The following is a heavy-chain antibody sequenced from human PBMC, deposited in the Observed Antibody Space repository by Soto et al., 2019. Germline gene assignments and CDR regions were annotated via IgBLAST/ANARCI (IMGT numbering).Heavy chain of an antibody. CDR1: GFSVSTSGVG. CDR2: IYGDDDK. J-gene: IGHJ6*02. V-gene: IGHV2-5*02. D-gene: IGHD2-8*01. CDR3: AHRRSQEWYGMDV. Sequence: QITMKESGPTLVKPTQTLTLTCTFSGFSVSTSGVGVGWIRQPPGKALEWLAFIYGDDDKRYSPSLKSRLNATKDTSKKRVVVTMTIFAHVDTATYYCAHRRSQEWYGMDVWGQGTTVTVSS.